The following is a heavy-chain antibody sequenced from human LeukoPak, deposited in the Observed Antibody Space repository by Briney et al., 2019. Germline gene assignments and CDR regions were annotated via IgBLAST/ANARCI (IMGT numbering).Heavy chain of an antibody. CDR2: ISYDGSNK. D-gene: IGHD4-11*01. V-gene: IGHV3-30-3*01. Sequence: GGSLRLSCAASGFTFSSYAMHWVRQAPGKGLEWVAVISYDGSNKYYADSVKGRFTISRDNSKNTLYLQMNSLRAEDTAVYYCASPHRYTTVTHNSYFDYWGQGTLVTVPS. CDR1: GFTFSSYA. CDR3: ASPHRYTTVTHNSYFDY. J-gene: IGHJ4*02.